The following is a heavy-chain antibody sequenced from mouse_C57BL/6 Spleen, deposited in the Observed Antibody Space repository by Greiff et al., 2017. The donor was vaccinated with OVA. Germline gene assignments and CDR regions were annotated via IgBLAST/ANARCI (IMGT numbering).Heavy chain of an antibody. V-gene: IGHV1-55*01. D-gene: IGHD1-1*01. CDR2: IYPGSGST. Sequence: QVQLQQPGAELVKPGASVKMSCKASGYTFTSYWITWVKQRPGQGLEWIGDIYPGSGSTNYNEKFKSKATLTVDTSSSTAYMQLSSLTSEDSAVYYCARYYCGIVYAMDYWGQGTSVTVSS. CDR1: GYTFTSYW. CDR3: ARYYCGIVYAMDY. J-gene: IGHJ4*01.